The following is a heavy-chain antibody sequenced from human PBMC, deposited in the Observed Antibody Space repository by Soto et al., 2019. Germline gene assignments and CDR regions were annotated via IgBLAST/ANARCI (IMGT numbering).Heavy chain of an antibody. CDR3: ARDFSFREYSSGWYDRVGFDY. CDR2: INSDGSST. Sequence: GGSLRLSCAASGFTFSSYWMHWVRQAPGKGLVWVSRINSDGSSTSYADSVKGRFTISRDNAKNTLYLQMNSLRAEDTAVYYCARDFSFREYSSGWYDRVGFDYWGQGTLVTVSS. V-gene: IGHV3-74*01. CDR1: GFTFSSYW. D-gene: IGHD6-19*01. J-gene: IGHJ4*02.